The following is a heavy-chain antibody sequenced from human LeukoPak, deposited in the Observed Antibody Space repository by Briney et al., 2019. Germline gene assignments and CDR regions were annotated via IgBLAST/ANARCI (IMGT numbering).Heavy chain of an antibody. V-gene: IGHV3-23*01. J-gene: IGHJ4*02. CDR2: ISGSGGST. D-gene: IGHD1-1*01. CDR3: AKDWGSTGTAPLDY. CDR1: GFTFSSYW. Sequence: GGSLRLSCAASGFTFSSYWMHWVRQAPGKGLEWVSAISGSGGSTYYADSVKGRFTISRDNSKNTLYLQMNSLRAEDTAVYYCAKDWGSTGTAPLDYWGQGTLVTVSS.